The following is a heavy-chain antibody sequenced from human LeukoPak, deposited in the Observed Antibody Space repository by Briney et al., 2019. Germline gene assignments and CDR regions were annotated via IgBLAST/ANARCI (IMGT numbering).Heavy chain of an antibody. D-gene: IGHD6-13*01. Sequence: SETLSLTCAVSGYSISSGYYWGWIRQPPGKGLEWIGSIYHSGSTYYNPSLKSRVTISVDTSKNQFSLKLSSVTAADTAGYYCARVKAAAGKGGYNWVDPLGQGTLV. CDR1: GYSISSGYY. V-gene: IGHV4-38-2*01. CDR3: ARVKAAAGKGGYNWVDP. CDR2: IYHSGST. J-gene: IGHJ5*02.